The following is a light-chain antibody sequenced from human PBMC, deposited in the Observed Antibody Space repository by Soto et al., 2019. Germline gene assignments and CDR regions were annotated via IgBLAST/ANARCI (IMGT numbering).Light chain of an antibody. CDR2: RSD. CDR1: RSNIETNY. J-gene: IGLJ3*02. V-gene: IGLV1-47*01. Sequence: QSVLTQPPSASGTPGQRVTISCSGGRSNIETNYVYWYQQLPGTAPELLVYRSDRRPSGVPDRFSGSKSGTSASLAISGLRAEDEAQYYCAAWDDSLRGVVFGGGTKLTV. CDR3: AAWDDSLRGVV.